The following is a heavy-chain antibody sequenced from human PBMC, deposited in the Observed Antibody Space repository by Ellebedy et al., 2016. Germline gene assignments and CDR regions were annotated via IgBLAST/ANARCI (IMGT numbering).Heavy chain of an antibody. CDR3: ARGIVAATWGQFEY. D-gene: IGHD2-15*01. Sequence: GGSLRLXCAASGFTFSSYAMSWVRQAPGKGLEWVSAISGSGGSTYYADSVKGRFTISRDNSKNTLYLQMGSLRADDMAVYYCARGIVAATWGQFEYWGQGTLVTVFS. V-gene: IGHV3-23*01. CDR1: GFTFSSYA. CDR2: ISGSGGST. J-gene: IGHJ4*02.